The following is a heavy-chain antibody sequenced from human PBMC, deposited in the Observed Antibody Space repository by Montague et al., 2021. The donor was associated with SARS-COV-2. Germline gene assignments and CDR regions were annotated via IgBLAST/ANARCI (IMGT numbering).Heavy chain of an antibody. CDR1: GGSFSSCPYY. J-gene: IGHJ6*03. CDR3: ARLALIISGATPTRLARYMDV. CDR2: INYSGIT. V-gene: IGHV4-39*01. D-gene: IGHD3-16*01. Sequence: SETLSLTCTVSGGSFSSCPYYWGWVRQSPGKGLEWIGNINYSGITDYTPYLQTRVTISVDTSKNQFSLKLTSVTAADTAVYYCARLALIISGATPTRLARYMDVWGKGTTVTVSS.